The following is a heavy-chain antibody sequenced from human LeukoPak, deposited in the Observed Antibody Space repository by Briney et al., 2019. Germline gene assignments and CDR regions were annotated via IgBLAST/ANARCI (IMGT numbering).Heavy chain of an antibody. V-gene: IGHV4-34*01. D-gene: IGHD3-10*01. CDR3: ARGQRSDAGWGLYYYYYYIDV. Sequence: PSETLSLTCAISGGSFSDYYWSWIRQPPGKGLEWIGEINHSGSTNYNPSLKSRVTISVDTSKNQFSLKLSSATAADTAVYYCARGQRSDAGWGLYYYYYYIDVWGKGTTVTVSS. CDR2: INHSGST. CDR1: GGSFSDYY. J-gene: IGHJ6*03.